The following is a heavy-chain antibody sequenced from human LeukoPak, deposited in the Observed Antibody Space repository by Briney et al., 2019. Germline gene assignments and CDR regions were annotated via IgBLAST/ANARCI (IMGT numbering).Heavy chain of an antibody. Sequence: PGGSLRLSCAASRFTFSSYWMHWVRQAPGKGLVWVSRINTHGNAATYADSVKGRFNISRDNSKNTLYLQMNRLRVEDTAGYYCVRDDPYRLEWGQETLVTVSS. CDR1: RFTFSSYW. J-gene: IGHJ4*02. CDR3: VRDDPYRLE. V-gene: IGHV3-74*01. CDR2: INTHGNAA.